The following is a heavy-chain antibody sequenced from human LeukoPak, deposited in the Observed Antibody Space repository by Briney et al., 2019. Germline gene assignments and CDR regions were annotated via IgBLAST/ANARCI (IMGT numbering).Heavy chain of an antibody. J-gene: IGHJ4*02. CDR3: AHRTGFDY. V-gene: IGHV3-23*01. CDR2: INNDGTT. CDR1: GFAFSSYE. D-gene: IGHD1-1*01. Sequence: GGSLRLSCAASGFAFSSYEMSWVCQAPGKGLEWVSTINNDGTTHYADSVKGRFTISRDNSKNTLYLQTNSLRAEDTAIYYCAHRTGFDYWGQGTLVTVSS.